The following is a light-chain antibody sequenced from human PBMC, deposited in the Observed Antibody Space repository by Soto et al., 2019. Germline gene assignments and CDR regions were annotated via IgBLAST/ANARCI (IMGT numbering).Light chain of an antibody. CDR1: QSVSSD. CDR2: GAS. CDR3: QQYIRWPLT. Sequence: EIVMTQSPATLSVSPGERATLSCRASQSVSSDLAWYHQKPGQAPRLLIYGASTRATGTPARFSVSGSGTEFTLTISSLQSEDFAVYYCQQYIRWPLTFGGGTKV. V-gene: IGKV3-15*01. J-gene: IGKJ4*01.